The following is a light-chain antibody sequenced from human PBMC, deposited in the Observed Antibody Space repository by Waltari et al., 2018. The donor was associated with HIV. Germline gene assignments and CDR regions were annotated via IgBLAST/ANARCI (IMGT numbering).Light chain of an antibody. CDR2: AAT. J-gene: IGKJ2*01. V-gene: IGKV1-39*01. CDR1: QTLAKD. Sequence: DIQMTQSPSALYASVGDRVTVTCRSRQTLAKDVNWYRQKVGEAPKPLVFAATTLQSGVPSRFRSSGSGTEFTLTIASLEPEDFAMYFCQRTYSTPPYTFGQGTK. CDR3: QRTYSTPPYT.